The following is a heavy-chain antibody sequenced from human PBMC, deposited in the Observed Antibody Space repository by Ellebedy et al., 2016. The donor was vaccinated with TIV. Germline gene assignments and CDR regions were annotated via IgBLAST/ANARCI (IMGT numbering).Heavy chain of an antibody. J-gene: IGHJ4*02. CDR3: ARGAMAAAGDDY. CDR2: ISSNSNYI. D-gene: IGHD6-13*01. Sequence: PGGSLRLSFAASGFTFSSYSMNWVRQAPGKGLGWVSSISSNSNYIYYAYSVRGRFTISRDNAKKSLYLQMNSLRAEDTAVYYCARGAMAAAGDDYWGQGTLVTVSS. CDR1: GFTFSSYS. V-gene: IGHV3-21*01.